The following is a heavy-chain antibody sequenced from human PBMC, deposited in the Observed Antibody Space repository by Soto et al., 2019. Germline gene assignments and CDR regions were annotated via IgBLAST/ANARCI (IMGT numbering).Heavy chain of an antibody. CDR3: AREDIVVVPAARFYRWFDP. V-gene: IGHV1-2*02. J-gene: IGHJ5*02. CDR2: INPNSGGT. Sequence: QVQLVQSGAEVKKPGASVKVSCKASGYTFTGYYMHWVRQAPGQGLEWMEWINPNSGGTNYAQKFQGRVTMTRDTSISTAYMELSRLRSDDTAVYYCAREDIVVVPAARFYRWFDPWGQGTLVTVSS. D-gene: IGHD2-2*01. CDR1: GYTFTGYY.